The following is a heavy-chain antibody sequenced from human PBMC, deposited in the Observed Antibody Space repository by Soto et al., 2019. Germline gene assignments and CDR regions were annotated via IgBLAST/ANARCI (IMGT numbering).Heavy chain of an antibody. J-gene: IGHJ3*02. CDR2: ISGSGGST. CDR1: GFTFSSYA. D-gene: IGHD6-6*01. CDR3: AKLRAARDAFDI. Sequence: GGSLRLSCAASGFTFSSYAMSWVRQAPGKGLEWVSAISGSGGSTYYADSVKGRFTISRDNSKNTLYLQMNSLRAEDTAVYYWAKLRAARDAFDIWGQGTMVTFS. V-gene: IGHV3-23*01.